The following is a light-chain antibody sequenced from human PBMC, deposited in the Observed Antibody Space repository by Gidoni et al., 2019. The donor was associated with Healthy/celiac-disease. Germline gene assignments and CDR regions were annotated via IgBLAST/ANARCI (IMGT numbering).Light chain of an antibody. CDR1: QSISSY. V-gene: IGKV1-39*01. J-gene: IGKJ1*01. Sequence: DIQMTQPPSSLSASVGDRVTITSRASQSISSYLNWYQQKPGKAPKLLSDAAYSLQSGVPSRFRGSGSGTDFTLTISSLQPEDFATYYCQQSYSTPSTFGQGTKVEIK. CDR3: QQSYSTPST. CDR2: AAY.